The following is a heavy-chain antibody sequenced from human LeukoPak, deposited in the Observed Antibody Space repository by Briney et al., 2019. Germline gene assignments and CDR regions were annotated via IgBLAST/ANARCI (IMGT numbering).Heavy chain of an antibody. CDR1: GFTFNDYA. Sequence: GGSLRLSCAASGFTFNDYAMYWVRQAPGKGLEWVTLISYDGYDQSYADSVRGRFTISRDNSKNTLYLQMDSLRTEDTAVYYCARDFFPIVDSSWYEIGYWGQGTLVTVFS. CDR2: ISYDGYDQ. J-gene: IGHJ4*02. D-gene: IGHD6-13*01. V-gene: IGHV3-30-3*01. CDR3: ARDFFPIVDSSWYEIGY.